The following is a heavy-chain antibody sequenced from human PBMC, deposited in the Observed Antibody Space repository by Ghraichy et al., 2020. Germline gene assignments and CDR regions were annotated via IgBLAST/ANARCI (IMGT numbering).Heavy chain of an antibody. Sequence: GGSLRLSFAASGFTFSSYWMNWVRLAPGKGLEWVANIKQDGSEEYYMDSVRGRFTITRDNVKSSLYLQMSSLRADDTAVYYCAGGRGFIIENWGQGTLVTVSS. V-gene: IGHV3-7*03. CDR2: IKQDGSEE. CDR1: GFTFSSYW. D-gene: IGHD3-16*02. CDR3: AGGRGFIIEN. J-gene: IGHJ4*02.